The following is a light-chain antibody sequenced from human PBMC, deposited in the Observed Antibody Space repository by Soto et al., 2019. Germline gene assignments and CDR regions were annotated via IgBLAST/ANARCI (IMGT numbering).Light chain of an antibody. Sequence: QSVLAQPPSVSGAPGQKVTISCTGSSSNIGAGYDLHWYQQLPGTAPKLLLYGNINRPSGVPDRFSGSKSGTSASLAITGLQAEDEADYYCQSYDSSLSAYVFGTGNKLTVL. CDR2: GNI. V-gene: IGLV1-40*01. CDR3: QSYDSSLSAYV. J-gene: IGLJ1*01. CDR1: SSNIGAGYD.